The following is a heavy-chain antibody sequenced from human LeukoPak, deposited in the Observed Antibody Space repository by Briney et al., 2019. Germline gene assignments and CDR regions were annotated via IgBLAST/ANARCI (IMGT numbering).Heavy chain of an antibody. J-gene: IGHJ3*02. D-gene: IGHD4-23*01. CDR2: IYFIAST. Sequence: SETLSLTCTVSGGSISSSSYYWGWSRQPQGKGGEWIVSIYFIASTYYTPSLKRHLTLSVHTSKHQFSLKLSSVTPPDTAVYYCARRHAHPLDGDNSQFAFNIWGQGTMVTVSS. CDR1: GGSISSSSYY. V-gene: IGHV4-39*01. CDR3: ARRHAHPLDGDNSQFAFNI.